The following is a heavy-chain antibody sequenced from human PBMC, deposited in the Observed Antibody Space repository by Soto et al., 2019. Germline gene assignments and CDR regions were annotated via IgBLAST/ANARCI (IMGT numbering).Heavy chain of an antibody. CDR3: ARDRGYCTNGVCPPGGY. Sequence: PGGSLRLSCAASGFTFSSYAIHWVRQAPGKGLEWVAVISYDGSNKYYADSVKGRFTISRDNSKNTLYLQMNSLRAEDTAVYYCARDRGYCTNGVCPPGGYWGQGTLVTVSS. CDR1: GFTFSSYA. D-gene: IGHD2-8*01. V-gene: IGHV3-30-3*01. J-gene: IGHJ4*02. CDR2: ISYDGSNK.